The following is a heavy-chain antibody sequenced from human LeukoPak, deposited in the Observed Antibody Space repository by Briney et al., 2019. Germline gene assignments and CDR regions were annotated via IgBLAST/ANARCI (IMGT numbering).Heavy chain of an antibody. J-gene: IGHJ3*02. CDR2: INTNTGNP. CDR3: ARARSSYGYGDAFDI. D-gene: IGHD5-18*01. Sequence: ASVKVSCKASGYTFTGYYMHWVRQAPGQGLEWMGWINTNTGNPTYAQGFTGRFVFSLDTSVSTAYLQISSLKAEDTAVYYCARARSSYGYGDAFDIWGQGTMVTVSS. CDR1: GYTFTGYY. V-gene: IGHV7-4-1*02.